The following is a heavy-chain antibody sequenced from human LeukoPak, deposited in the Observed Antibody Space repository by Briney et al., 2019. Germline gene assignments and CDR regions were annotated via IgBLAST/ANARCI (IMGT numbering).Heavy chain of an antibody. J-gene: IGHJ1*01. CDR3: AKGAYYYDSSGWFAEYFQH. D-gene: IGHD3-22*01. CDR1: GFTFSSYG. Sequence: GRSLRLSCAASGFTFSSYGMHWVRQAPGKGLEWVAVISYDGSNKYYADSVKGRSTISRDNSKNTLYLQMNSLRAEDTAVYYCAKGAYYYDSSGWFAEYFQHWGQGTLVTVSS. CDR2: ISYDGSNK. V-gene: IGHV3-30*18.